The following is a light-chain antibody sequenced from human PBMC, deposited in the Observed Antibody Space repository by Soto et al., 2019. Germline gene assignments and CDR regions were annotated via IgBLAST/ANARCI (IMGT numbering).Light chain of an antibody. V-gene: IGLV2-14*01. Sequence: QSALTQPASVSGSPGQSITISCTGTSSDLGGYNYVSWYQQHPGKAPKLMIYEVSNRPSGVSNRFSGSKSGNTASLTISGLQAEDEADYYCCSYAGSSPYVFGTGTKLTVL. CDR1: SSDLGGYNY. J-gene: IGLJ1*01. CDR2: EVS. CDR3: CSYAGSSPYV.